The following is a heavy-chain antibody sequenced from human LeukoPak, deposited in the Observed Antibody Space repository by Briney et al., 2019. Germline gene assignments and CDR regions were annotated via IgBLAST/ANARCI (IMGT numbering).Heavy chain of an antibody. CDR1: GGSISSSSYY. CDR2: IYYSGST. V-gene: IGHV4-39*07. CDR3: AREYYYGSGSHTFDP. Sequence: PSETLSLTCTVSGGSISSSSYYWGWIRQPPGKGLEWIGSIYYSGSTYYNPSLKSRVTISVDTSKNQFSLKLSSVTAADTAVYYCAREYYYGSGSHTFDPWGQGTLVTVSS. J-gene: IGHJ5*02. D-gene: IGHD3-10*01.